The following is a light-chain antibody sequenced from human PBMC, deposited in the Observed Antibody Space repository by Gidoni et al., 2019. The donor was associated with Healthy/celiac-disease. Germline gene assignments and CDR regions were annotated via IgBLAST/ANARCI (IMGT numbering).Light chain of an antibody. CDR3: QQFNSYPLT. Sequence: AIQLTQSPSSLSESVGDRVTITCRASQGISSALAWYQQKPVKAPNLLIYDASSLESGVPSRFSGSGSGTDFTLTISSLQPEDFATYYCQQFNSYPLTFGGGTKVEIK. CDR2: DAS. V-gene: IGKV1-13*02. CDR1: QGISSA. J-gene: IGKJ4*01.